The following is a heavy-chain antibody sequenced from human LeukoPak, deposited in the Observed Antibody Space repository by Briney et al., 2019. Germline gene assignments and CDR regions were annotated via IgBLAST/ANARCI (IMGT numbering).Heavy chain of an antibody. CDR3: TRVLQDFMAREIGMDV. CDR2: IHTGGRT. J-gene: IGHJ6*02. Sequence: GGSLRLSCAASGFTFSSYGMHWVRQAPGKGLEWVSVIHTGGRTRYADSVKGRFTLSSDISNNAIYLQMKSLRAGDTGVYFRTRVLQDFMAREIGMDVWGQGTTVTVSS. CDR1: GFTFSSYG. D-gene: IGHD1-1*01. V-gene: IGHV3-53*01.